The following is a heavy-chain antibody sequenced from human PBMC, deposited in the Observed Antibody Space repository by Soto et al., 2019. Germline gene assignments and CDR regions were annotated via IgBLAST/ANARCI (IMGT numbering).Heavy chain of an antibody. D-gene: IGHD3-3*01. V-gene: IGHV3-23*01. Sequence: GGSLRLSCAASGFTFSSYAMSWVRQAPGKGLEWVSAISGSGGSTYYADSVKGRFTISRDNSKNTLYLQMNSLRAEDTTVYYCAKDQRFTIFGVVDAFDIWGQGTMVTVSS. CDR1: GFTFSSYA. J-gene: IGHJ3*02. CDR3: AKDQRFTIFGVVDAFDI. CDR2: ISGSGGST.